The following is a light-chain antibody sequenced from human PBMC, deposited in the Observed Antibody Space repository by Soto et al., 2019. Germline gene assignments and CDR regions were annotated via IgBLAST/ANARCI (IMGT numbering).Light chain of an antibody. CDR3: QQYDTYWT. V-gene: IGKV1-5*03. CDR2: KAS. Sequence: DIQMTQSPSTLSASVGDRVIITCRASESISNWLAWDQQKPGKAPNLLIYKASSLKSGLPLRFSGSGSGTEFALTINSLPPDDFAPYYCQQYDTYWTFGQGTKVEFK. J-gene: IGKJ1*01. CDR1: ESISNW.